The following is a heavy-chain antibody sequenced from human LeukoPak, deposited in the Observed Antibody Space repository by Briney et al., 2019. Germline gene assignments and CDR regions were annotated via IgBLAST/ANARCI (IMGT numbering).Heavy chain of an antibody. D-gene: IGHD6-13*01. V-gene: IGHV3-33*06. CDR2: IWYDGSNK. Sequence: PGGSLRLSRAASGFTFSSYGMHWVRQAPGKGLEWVAAIWYDGSNKHYADSVKGRFTISRDNSKNTLYLQMNSLRAEDTAVYYCAKDRDRVAAAGLFDYWGQGTLVTVSS. CDR3: AKDRDRVAAAGLFDY. J-gene: IGHJ4*02. CDR1: GFTFSSYG.